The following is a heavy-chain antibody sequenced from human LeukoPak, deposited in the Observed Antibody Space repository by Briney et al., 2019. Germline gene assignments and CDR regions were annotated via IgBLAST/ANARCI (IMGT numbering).Heavy chain of an antibody. CDR2: IYYSGST. J-gene: IGHJ3*02. Sequence: SETLSLTCTVSGGSISRGDYYWSWIRQPPGKGLEWIGYIYYSGSTYYNPSLKSRVTISVDTSKNQFSLKLSSVTAADTAVYYCARVSVDSTGYPGAFDIWGQGTMVTVSS. CDR3: ARVSVDSTGYPGAFDI. V-gene: IGHV4-30-4*01. D-gene: IGHD3-22*01. CDR1: GGSISRGDYY.